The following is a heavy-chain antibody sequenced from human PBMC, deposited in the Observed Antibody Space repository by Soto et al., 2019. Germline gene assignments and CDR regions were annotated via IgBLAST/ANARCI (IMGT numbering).Heavy chain of an antibody. V-gene: IGHV3-30*18. D-gene: IGHD6-19*01. J-gene: IGHJ2*01. CDR3: AKLGSIAVAGDWYFDL. CDR2: ISYDGSNK. Sequence: QVQLVESGGGVVQPGRSLRLSCAASGFTFSSYGMHWVRQAPGKGLEWVAVISYDGSNKYYADSVKGRFTISRDNSKNPLYLQMNSLRAEDTDVYYCAKLGSIAVAGDWYFDLWGRGTLVTVSS. CDR1: GFTFSSYG.